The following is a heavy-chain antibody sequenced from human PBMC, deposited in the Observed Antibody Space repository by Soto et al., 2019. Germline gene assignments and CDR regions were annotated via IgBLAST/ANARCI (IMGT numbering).Heavy chain of an antibody. J-gene: IGHJ4*02. CDR2: IRTKANTYAT. Sequence: EVQLVESGGGLVQPGGSLKVSCAASGFTFSGSGMHWVRQASGKGLEWIGHIRTKANTYATAYAASVKGRFTISRDDSRSTAYLLMNSLKTEDTAVYYCATYNGYHSYYFDSWGRGILVTVSS. CDR3: ATYNGYHSYYFDS. CDR1: GFTFSGSG. D-gene: IGHD5-12*01. V-gene: IGHV3-73*01.